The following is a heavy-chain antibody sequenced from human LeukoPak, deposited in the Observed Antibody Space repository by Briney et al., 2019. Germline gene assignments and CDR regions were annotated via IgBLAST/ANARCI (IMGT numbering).Heavy chain of an antibody. D-gene: IGHD2-2*01. Sequence: SETLSLTCTVSGGSISSSNYYWGWIRQPPGKGLAWIGSVYYSGSTYYNPSLKSRVTISVDTSKNQFSLKLSSVTAADTAVYYCARICSTTSCHLDYWGQGTLITVSS. CDR1: GGSISSSNYY. J-gene: IGHJ4*02. CDR3: ARICSTTSCHLDY. CDR2: VYYSGST. V-gene: IGHV4-39*01.